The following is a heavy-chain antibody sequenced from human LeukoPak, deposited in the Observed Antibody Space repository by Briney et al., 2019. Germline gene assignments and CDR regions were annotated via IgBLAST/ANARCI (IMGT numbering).Heavy chain of an antibody. CDR2: INPSGGST. V-gene: IGHV1-46*01. J-gene: IGHJ6*02. CDR3: ARVFRGSGSYPNKYYYYGMDV. D-gene: IGHD3-10*01. Sequence: ASVKVSCKASGYTFTSYYMHRVRQAPGQGLEWMGIINPSGGSTSYAQKFQGRVTMTRDTSTSTVYMELSSLRSEDTAVYYCARVFRGSGSYPNKYYYYGMDVWGQGTTVTVSS. CDR1: GYTFTSYY.